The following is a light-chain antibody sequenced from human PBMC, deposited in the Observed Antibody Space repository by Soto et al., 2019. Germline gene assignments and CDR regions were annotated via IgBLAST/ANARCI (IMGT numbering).Light chain of an antibody. CDR2: EIN. J-gene: IGLJ1*01. CDR3: TSYAGSNNRYV. V-gene: IGLV2-8*01. CDR1: SSDVGGYNF. Sequence: QSVLTQPPSASGSPGQSVTISCTGTSSDVGGYNFVSWYQQQPGKAPKLIIYEINKRPSGVPDRFSGSKSGNTASLTVSGRQAEDEADYYCTSYAGSNNRYVFGTGTKLTVL.